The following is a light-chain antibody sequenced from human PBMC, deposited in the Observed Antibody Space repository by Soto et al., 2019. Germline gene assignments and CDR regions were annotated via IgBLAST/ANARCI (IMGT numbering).Light chain of an antibody. J-gene: IGKJ4*01. Sequence: DIQMTQSPSSLSASVGDRVTITCRASQSISSYLIWYQHKPGEAPKLLIYGASSLYSGVPSRFSGSGSGTEFTLTINSLQPADFATYYCQQSYSNPLTFGGGTKVEIK. CDR2: GAS. CDR1: QSISSY. V-gene: IGKV1-39*01. CDR3: QQSYSNPLT.